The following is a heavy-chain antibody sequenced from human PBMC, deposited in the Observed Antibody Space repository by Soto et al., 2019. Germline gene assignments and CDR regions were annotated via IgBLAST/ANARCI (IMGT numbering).Heavy chain of an antibody. V-gene: IGHV4-59*01. Sequence: QVQLQESGPGLVKPSETLSLTCTVSGGSISSYYWSWIRQPPGKGLEWIGYIYYSGSINYNPSLKSRVTISVHTSKNQFSLKLSSVTAADTAVYYCARRYSGYDLYYFDYWGQGTLVTVSS. CDR1: GGSISSYY. D-gene: IGHD5-12*01. J-gene: IGHJ4*02. CDR3: ARRYSGYDLYYFDY. CDR2: IYYSGSI.